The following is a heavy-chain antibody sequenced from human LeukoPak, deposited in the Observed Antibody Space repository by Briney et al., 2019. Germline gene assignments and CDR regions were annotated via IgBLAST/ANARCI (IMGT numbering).Heavy chain of an antibody. D-gene: IGHD1-26*01. CDR2: ISGSGAST. V-gene: IGHV3-23*01. CDR1: GFTLSTNA. J-gene: IGHJ4*02. Sequence: GGSLRLSCLTPGFTLSTNAMSWVRQAPGKGLEWISGISGSGASTYYADSVKGRFTISRDDSRNTLYLQMNSLRGDDTAVYYCAKDVGKWESLHFFDYWGQGTLVTVSS. CDR3: AKDVGKWESLHFFDY.